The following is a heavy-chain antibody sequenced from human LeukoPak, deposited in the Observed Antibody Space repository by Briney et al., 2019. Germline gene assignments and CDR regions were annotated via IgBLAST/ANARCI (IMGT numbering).Heavy chain of an antibody. D-gene: IGHD5-24*01. CDR1: GGSITGYY. Sequence: SETLSLTCTVSGGSITGYYWTWIRQPAGKGLEWIGRIYSGGSTNYNPPLKSRVTMSGDTSKNQFSLKLSSVTAADTAVYYCATGRDADSVRGSYDMDVWGQGTTVTVSS. CDR3: ATGRDADSVRGSYDMDV. J-gene: IGHJ6*02. V-gene: IGHV4-4*07. CDR2: IYSGGST.